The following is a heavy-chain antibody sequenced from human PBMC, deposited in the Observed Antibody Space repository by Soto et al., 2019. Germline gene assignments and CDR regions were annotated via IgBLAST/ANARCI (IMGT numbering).Heavy chain of an antibody. CDR3: ATVRWELHDAFDI. CDR2: IYHSGMT. CDR1: GDSISTGGYY. V-gene: IGHV4-31*03. Sequence: QVQLQEWGPGLVKPSQTLSLTCTVSGDSISTGGYYWSWIRQHPGRGLEWIGYIYHSGMTFSNPSLQRRVAISIDTSENQFSLKLSSVTAADTAVYYCATVRWELHDAFDIWGHGTMVSVSS. J-gene: IGHJ3*02. D-gene: IGHD4-17*01.